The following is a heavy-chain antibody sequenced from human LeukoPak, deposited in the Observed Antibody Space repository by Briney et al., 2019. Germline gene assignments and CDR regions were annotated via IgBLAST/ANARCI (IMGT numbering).Heavy chain of an antibody. D-gene: IGHD3-10*01. J-gene: IGHJ4*02. CDR3: ARSFSGTYPGLDD. CDR2: IYYSGST. CDR1: GGSISNYY. V-gene: IGHV4-59*08. Sequence: SETLSLTCTVSGGSISNYYWSWVRQPPGKGLDWIGYIYYSGSTNYSPSFKSRVTISIDTSKNQFSLRLSSVTAADTAVYYCARSFSGTYPGLDDWGQGTLVAVSS.